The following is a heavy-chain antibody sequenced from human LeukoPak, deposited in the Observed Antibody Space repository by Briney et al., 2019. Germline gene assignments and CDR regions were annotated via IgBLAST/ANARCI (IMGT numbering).Heavy chain of an antibody. Sequence: PGGSLRLSCAASGFTFSSYVMSWVRQAPGKGLEGVSGISGSGANTYYADSVKGRFTISRDNAKNSLYLQMNSLRAEDTAVYYCARMYSSGWFRIFDYWGQGTLVAVSS. J-gene: IGHJ4*02. CDR2: ISGSGANT. CDR1: GFTFSSYV. D-gene: IGHD6-19*01. CDR3: ARMYSSGWFRIFDY. V-gene: IGHV3-23*01.